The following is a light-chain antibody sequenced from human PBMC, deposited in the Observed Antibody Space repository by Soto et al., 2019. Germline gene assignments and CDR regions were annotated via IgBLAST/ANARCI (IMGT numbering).Light chain of an antibody. J-gene: IGLJ2*01. V-gene: IGLV1-51*01. Sequence: QSVLTQPPSVSAAPGQKVTISCSGSSSNIGNNYVFCYRQLPGTAPKLLIYDNDKRPSGIPDRFSGSKSGTSATLGITGLQTGDEADYYCATWDRSLSVGVFGGGTQLTVL. CDR1: SSNIGNNY. CDR3: ATWDRSLSVGV. CDR2: DND.